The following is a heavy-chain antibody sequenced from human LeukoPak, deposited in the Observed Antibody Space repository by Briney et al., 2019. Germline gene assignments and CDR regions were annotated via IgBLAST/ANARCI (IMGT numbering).Heavy chain of an antibody. J-gene: IGHJ6*03. CDR2: INPNSGGT. V-gene: IGHV1-2*02. CDR3: ARGTVQDYYYYYMDV. Sequence: ASVKVSCKASGYTFTGYYMHWVRQAPGQGLEWMGWINPNSGGTNYAQKFQGRVTMTRDTSISTAYMELSRLRSDDTAVYYCARGTVQDYYYYYMDVWGKGTTVTVSS. D-gene: IGHD4-17*01. CDR1: GYTFTGYY.